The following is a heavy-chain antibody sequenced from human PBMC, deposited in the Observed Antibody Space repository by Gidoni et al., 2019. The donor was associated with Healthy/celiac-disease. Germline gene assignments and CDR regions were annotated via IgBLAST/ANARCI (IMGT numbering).Heavy chain of an antibody. Sequence: QVQLVQSGAEVKKPGASVKVSCTASGYTFTSYGISWVRQALGQGLEWLGWISVYNGNTNYAQKLQGRVTMTTDTSTSTAYMELRSLRSDDTAVYYCARTPAAIFGVVIRPFDYWGQGTLVTVSS. CDR1: GYTFTSYG. V-gene: IGHV1-18*01. D-gene: IGHD3-3*01. J-gene: IGHJ4*02. CDR2: ISVYNGNT. CDR3: ARTPAAIFGVVIRPFDY.